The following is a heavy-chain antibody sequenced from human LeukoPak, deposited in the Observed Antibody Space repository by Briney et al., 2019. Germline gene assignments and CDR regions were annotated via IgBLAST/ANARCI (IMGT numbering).Heavy chain of an antibody. V-gene: IGHV3-74*01. CDR2: IHGDGSTT. CDR1: GFTITNYW. CDR3: ARDRWYSMDV. J-gene: IGHJ6*04. Sequence: GGSLRLSCKASGFTITNYWVHWVCQVPGKGLVWVSHIHGDGSTTTYADSVKGRFTISRDDAKNTVYLQMNSLRAEDTAAYYCARDRWYSMDVWGKGTTVTVPS. D-gene: IGHD6-13*01.